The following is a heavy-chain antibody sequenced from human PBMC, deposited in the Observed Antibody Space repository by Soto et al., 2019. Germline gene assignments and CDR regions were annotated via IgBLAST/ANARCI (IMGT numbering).Heavy chain of an antibody. CDR1: GFTFGNAW. CDR2: IKSKTDGGTT. J-gene: IGHJ4*02. D-gene: IGHD6-13*01. V-gene: IGHV3-15*01. Sequence: GGSLRLSCAASGFTFGNAWMSWVRQAPGKGLEWVGRIKSKTDGGTTDYAAPVKGRFTISRDDSKNTLYLQMNSLKTEDTAVYYCTTDYSSSWYPPDFDYWGQGTLVTVSS. CDR3: TTDYSSSWYPPDFDY.